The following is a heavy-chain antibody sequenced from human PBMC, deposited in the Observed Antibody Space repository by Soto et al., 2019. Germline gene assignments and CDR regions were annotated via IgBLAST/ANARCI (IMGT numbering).Heavy chain of an antibody. CDR2: MNPNSGNT. CDR3: ARADPDCSSTSCFFDY. Sequence: GASVKVSCKASGYTFTSYDINWVRQATGRGLEWMGWMNPNSGNTGYAQKFQGRVTMTRNTSISTAYMELSSLRSEDTAVYYCARADPDCSSTSCFFDYWGQGTLVTVSS. CDR1: GYTFTSYD. J-gene: IGHJ4*02. V-gene: IGHV1-8*01. D-gene: IGHD2-2*01.